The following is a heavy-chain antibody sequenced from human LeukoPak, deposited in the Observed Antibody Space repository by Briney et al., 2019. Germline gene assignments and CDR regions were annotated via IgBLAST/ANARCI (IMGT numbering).Heavy chain of an antibody. CDR1: GGSISSYY. J-gene: IGHJ5*02. Sequence: SETLCHTCAVSGGSISSYYWSWIRQPAGKGLEWIGRIYTSGSTNYHPSLTRRLTMSVDTSRNQFSLKLSSVTAADTAVYYSARVGSRYDYWFDPWGQGTLVTVFS. V-gene: IGHV4-4*07. CDR3: ARVGSRYDYWFDP. CDR2: IYTSGST. D-gene: IGHD6-25*01.